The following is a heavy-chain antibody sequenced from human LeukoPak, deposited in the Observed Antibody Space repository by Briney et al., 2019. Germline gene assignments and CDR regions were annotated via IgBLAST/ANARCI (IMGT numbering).Heavy chain of an antibody. D-gene: IGHD6-13*01. V-gene: IGHV3-66*01. Sequence: GGSLRLSCAASGFTVSSSYMSWVRQAPGKGLEWVSVIYSGGSGGSAYYADSVKGRFIISRDNSKNTLYLQMNSLRAEDTAVYYCARGGLAAAEFDYWGQGTLVTVSS. CDR2: IYSGGSGGSA. CDR1: GFTVSSSY. J-gene: IGHJ4*02. CDR3: ARGGLAAAEFDY.